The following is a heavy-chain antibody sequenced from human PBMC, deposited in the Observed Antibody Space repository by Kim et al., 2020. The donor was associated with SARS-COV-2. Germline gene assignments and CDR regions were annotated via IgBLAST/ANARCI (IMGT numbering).Heavy chain of an antibody. CDR3: ARPPGYRSV. J-gene: IGHJ4*02. D-gene: IGHD6-19*01. V-gene: IGHV3-30*04. CDR2: ISSDGSYK. Sequence: GGSLRLSCAASGFTFSSYTMHWVRQAPGKGLEWVAVISSDGSYKYFADSVKGRFTISRDNSRDTLYLQMNSLRTEDTAVYYCARPPGYRSVWGQGTLVT. CDR1: GFTFSSYT.